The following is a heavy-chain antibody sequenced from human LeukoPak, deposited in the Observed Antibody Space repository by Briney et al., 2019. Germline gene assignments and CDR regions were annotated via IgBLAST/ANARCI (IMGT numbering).Heavy chain of an antibody. J-gene: IGHJ4*02. CDR2: ISGRGGRI. V-gene: IGHV3-23*01. Sequence: GGSLRLSCVASGFAFSGYDMSWVRQAPGKGLEWVSGISGRGGRIYYTDSVKGRFTISRDNSKNTLYLQMNSLRADDTATYYCAKAAAWQQFDYWGQGTLVTVSS. CDR1: GFAFSGYD. CDR3: AKAAAWQQFDY. D-gene: IGHD6-13*01.